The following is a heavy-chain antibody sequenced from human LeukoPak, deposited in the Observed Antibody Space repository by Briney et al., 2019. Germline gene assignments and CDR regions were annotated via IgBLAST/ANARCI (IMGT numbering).Heavy chain of an antibody. V-gene: IGHV3-30*01. CDR3: ARDQEYYYDSSGYPNDAFDV. CDR2: ISYDGSNK. CDR1: GFTFSSYA. Sequence: GGSLRLSCAASGFTFSSYAMHWVRQAPGKGLEWVAVISYDGSNKYYADSVKGRFTISRDNSKNTLYLQMNSLRAEDTAVYYCARDQEYYYDSSGYPNDAFDVWGQGTMVTVSS. J-gene: IGHJ3*01. D-gene: IGHD3-22*01.